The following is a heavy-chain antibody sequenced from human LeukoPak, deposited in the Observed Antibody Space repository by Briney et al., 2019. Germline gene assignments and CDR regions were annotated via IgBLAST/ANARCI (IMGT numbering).Heavy chain of an antibody. J-gene: IGHJ4*02. CDR2: INPNSGGT. CDR1: GYTFTGYY. Sequence: GASVKVSCKASGYTFTGYYMHWVRHAPGQGLEWMGWINPNSGGTNYAQKFQGRVTMTRDTSISTAYMELSRLRSDDTAVYYCSSAIGVVPAALCWGQGTLVTVSS. CDR3: SSAIGVVPAALC. V-gene: IGHV1-2*02. D-gene: IGHD2-2*01.